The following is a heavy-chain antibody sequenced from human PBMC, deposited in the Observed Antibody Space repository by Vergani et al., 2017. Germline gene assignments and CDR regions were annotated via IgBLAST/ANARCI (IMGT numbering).Heavy chain of an antibody. D-gene: IGHD6-13*01. Sequence: QLQLQESGPGLVKPSETQSLTCTVSGGSISSSSYYWGWIRQPPGKGLEWIGSIYYSGSTYYNPSLKSRVTISVDTSKNQFSLKLSSVTAADTAVYYCARLPYRAAAAHYWGQGTLVTVSS. CDR2: IYYSGST. CDR1: GGSISSSSYY. V-gene: IGHV4-39*01. J-gene: IGHJ4*02. CDR3: ARLPYRAAAAHY.